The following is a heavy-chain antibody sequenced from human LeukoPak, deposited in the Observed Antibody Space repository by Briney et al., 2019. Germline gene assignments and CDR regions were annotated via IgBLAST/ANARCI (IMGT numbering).Heavy chain of an antibody. Sequence: SETLSLTCTVSGGSISSGSYYWSWIRQPPGKGLEWIGYIYYSGSTNYNPSLKSRVTISVDTSKNQFSLKLSSVTAADTAVYYCATSTSSFDAFDIWGQGTMVTVSS. J-gene: IGHJ3*02. CDR1: GGSISSGSYY. D-gene: IGHD2-2*01. CDR2: IYYSGST. V-gene: IGHV4-61*01. CDR3: ATSTSSFDAFDI.